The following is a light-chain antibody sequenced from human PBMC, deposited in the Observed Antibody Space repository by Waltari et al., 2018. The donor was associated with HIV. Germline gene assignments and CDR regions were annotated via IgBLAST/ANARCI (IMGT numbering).Light chain of an antibody. CDR3: QSYDTSLGASV. J-gene: IGLJ3*02. CDR2: MNT. CDR1: NSNIGAPYD. Sequence: TQPPSVSGAPGRSVIITCTGNNSNIGAPYDVHWYQQLPGAAPKLLISMNTNRPSGVRDRLSVSRSGTSASLAITGLQAGDEADYYCQSYDTSLGASVFGGGTKLTVL. V-gene: IGLV1-40*01.